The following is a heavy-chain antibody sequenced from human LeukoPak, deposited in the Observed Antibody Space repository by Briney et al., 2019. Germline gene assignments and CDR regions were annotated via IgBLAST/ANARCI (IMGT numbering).Heavy chain of an antibody. CDR2: IYYSGST. D-gene: IGHD1-26*01. CDR3: ARGRYSGSPIDY. CDR1: GGSISNYY. Sequence: SETLSLTCTVSGGSISNYYWSWIRQPPGKGLQWIGYIYYSGSTNYNPSLKSRVTISVDTSKNQFSLKLSSVTAADTAVYYCARGRYSGSPIDYWGQGTLVTVSS. J-gene: IGHJ4*02. V-gene: IGHV4-59*01.